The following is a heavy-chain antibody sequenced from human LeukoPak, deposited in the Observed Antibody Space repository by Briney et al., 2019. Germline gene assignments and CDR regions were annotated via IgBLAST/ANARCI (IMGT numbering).Heavy chain of an antibody. V-gene: IGHV3-23*01. CDR3: AKVTYASGTSGAFHY. D-gene: IGHD2-8*01. CDR2: IRGSGTST. CDR1: GFTFSSYG. J-gene: IGHJ4*02. Sequence: GGTLRLSCAGSGFTFSSYGMSWVRQAPGKGLEWVSCIRGSGTSTYYADSVKGRFTISRDNSKNTLYLQMNSLRAEDTAVYYCAKVTYASGTSGAFHYCGQGTLVTASS.